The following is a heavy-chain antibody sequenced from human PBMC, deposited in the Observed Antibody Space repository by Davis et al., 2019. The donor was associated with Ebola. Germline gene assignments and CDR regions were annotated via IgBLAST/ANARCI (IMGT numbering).Heavy chain of an antibody. CDR2: IYPGDSDT. D-gene: IGHD2-2*01. CDR3: ARLRGCSSTSCYSRGADY. CDR1: GYSFTSYW. Sequence: GESLKISCKGSGYSFTSYWIGWVRQLPGKGLEWMGIIYPGDSDTRYSPSFQGQVTISADKSISTAYLQWSSLKASDTAMYYCARLRGCSSTSCYSRGADYWGQGTLVTVCS. J-gene: IGHJ4*02. V-gene: IGHV5-51*01.